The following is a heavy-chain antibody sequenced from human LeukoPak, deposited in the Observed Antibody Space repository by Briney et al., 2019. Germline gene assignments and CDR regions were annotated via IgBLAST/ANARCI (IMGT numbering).Heavy chain of an antibody. D-gene: IGHD3-10*01. CDR3: ARGGMVRGVRFDP. J-gene: IGHJ5*02. Sequence: ASVKLSCKASGYTFTGYYMHWVRQAPGQGLEWVGIINPSGGSTSYAQKFQGRVTMTRDMSTSTVYMELSSLRSEDTAVYYCARGGMVRGVRFDPWGQGNLVTVSS. V-gene: IGHV1-46*01. CDR2: INPSGGST. CDR1: GYTFTGYY.